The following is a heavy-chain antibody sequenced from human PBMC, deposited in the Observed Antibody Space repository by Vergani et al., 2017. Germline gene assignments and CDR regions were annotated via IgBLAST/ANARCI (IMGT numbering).Heavy chain of an antibody. V-gene: IGHV3-30-3*01. CDR2: ISYDGSNK. CDR3: ARGGGSPPVSNRRKRQAFDI. CDR1: GFTFGDYA. J-gene: IGHJ3*02. Sequence: VQLVESGGGVVQPGGSLRLSCTASGFTFGDYAMSWFRQAPGKGLEWVAVISYDGSNKYYADSVKGRFTISRDNSKNTLYLQMNSLRAEDTAVYYCARGGGSPPVSNRRKRQAFDIWGQGTTVTVSS. D-gene: IGHD3-16*01.